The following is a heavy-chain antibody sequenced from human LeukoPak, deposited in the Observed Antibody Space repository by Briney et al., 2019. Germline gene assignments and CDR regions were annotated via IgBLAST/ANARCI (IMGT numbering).Heavy chain of an antibody. CDR1: GFTFSTYT. CDR3: ARRHDSSGYYYFDY. J-gene: IGHJ4*02. CDR2: ISGSGGST. V-gene: IGHV3-23*01. Sequence: GGSLRLSCAASGFTFSTYTMSWVRQAPGKGLEWVSLISGSGGSTYYADSVKGRFTISRDNSKNTLYLQMNSLRVEDTAVYYCARRHDSSGYYYFDYWGQETLVTVSS. D-gene: IGHD3-22*01.